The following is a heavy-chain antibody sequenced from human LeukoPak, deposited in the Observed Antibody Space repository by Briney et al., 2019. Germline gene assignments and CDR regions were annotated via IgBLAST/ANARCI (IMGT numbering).Heavy chain of an antibody. D-gene: IGHD3-10*01. V-gene: IGHV3-23*01. CDR2: FNETGDIP. CDR3: ARPHSSITMVRGVLGN. CDR1: GLIFRSYA. Sequence: PGGSLRLSCAASGLIFRSYAMSWVRRAPGKGLEWVAGFNETGDIPYYADSVRGRFTISRDTSEDTLYLQMNRLRAEDTAIYYCARPHSSITMVRGVLGNWGQGTLVTVSS. J-gene: IGHJ4*02.